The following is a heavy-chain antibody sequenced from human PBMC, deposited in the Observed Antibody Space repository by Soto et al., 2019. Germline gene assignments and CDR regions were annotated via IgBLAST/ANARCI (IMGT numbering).Heavy chain of an antibody. CDR3: AKGPLGSGYDHDY. CDR2: ISGSGGST. J-gene: IGHJ4*02. CDR1: GFTFSSYA. V-gene: IGHV3-23*01. Sequence: EVQLLDSVGGLVQPGGSLRLSCAASGFTFSSYAMNWVRQAPGKGLDWVSAISGSGGSTYYADSVKGRFTISRDNSKNTLYLQMSSLRAEDTAVYYCAKGPLGSGYDHDYWAQGTLVTVSS. D-gene: IGHD5-12*01.